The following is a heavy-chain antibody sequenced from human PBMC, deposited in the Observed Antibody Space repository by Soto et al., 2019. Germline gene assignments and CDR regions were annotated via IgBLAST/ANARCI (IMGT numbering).Heavy chain of an antibody. J-gene: IGHJ4*02. D-gene: IGHD2-2*01. CDR1: GGSISSSSYY. Sequence: SETLSLTCTVSGGSISSSSYYWGGIRQPPGKGLEWIGSIYYSGSTYYNPSLKSRVTISVDTSKNQFSLKLSSVTAAATAVYYCARHRLTIVVVPAATSARNVVVVTAIDYWGQGTLVPVSS. V-gene: IGHV4-39*01. CDR3: ARHRLTIVVVPAATSARNVVVVTAIDY. CDR2: IYYSGST.